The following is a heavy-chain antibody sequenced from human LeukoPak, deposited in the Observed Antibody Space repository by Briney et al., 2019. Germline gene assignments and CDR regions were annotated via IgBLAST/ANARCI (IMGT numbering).Heavy chain of an antibody. CDR2: IYYSGST. J-gene: IGHJ4*02. Sequence: SETLSLTCTVSGGSISSYYWSWIRQPPGKGLEWIGSIYYSGSTYYNPSLKSRVTISVDTSKNQFSLKLSSVTAADTAVYYCARHVEIAVAGPIDYWGQGTLVTVSS. V-gene: IGHV4-59*05. D-gene: IGHD6-19*01. CDR1: GGSISSYY. CDR3: ARHVEIAVAGPIDY.